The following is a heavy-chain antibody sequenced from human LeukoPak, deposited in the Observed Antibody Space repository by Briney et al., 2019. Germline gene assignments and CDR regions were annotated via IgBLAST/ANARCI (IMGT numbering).Heavy chain of an antibody. D-gene: IGHD3-10*01. CDR3: ARAVVGSGSLY. V-gene: IGHV3-66*01. CDR2: IYDGGST. CDR1: GFTVSGSY. Sequence: GGSLRLPCAASGFTVSGSYVSWVRQAPGKGLEWVSVIYDGGSTYYADSVKDRFAISRDNSKNTPYLQMNSLRAGDTAVYYCARAVVGSGSLYWGQGTLVTVSS. J-gene: IGHJ4*02.